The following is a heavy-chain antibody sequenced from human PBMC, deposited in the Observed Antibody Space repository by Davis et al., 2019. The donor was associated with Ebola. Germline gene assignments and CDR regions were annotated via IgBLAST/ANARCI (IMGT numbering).Heavy chain of an antibody. V-gene: IGHV3-30*18. D-gene: IGHD2-15*01. CDR3: AKDLWDFGVVAAGY. CDR2: ISYDGSNK. CDR1: GFSFSEFA. Sequence: GGSLRLSCAASGFSFSEFAMHWVRQAPGKGLDWVAVISYDGSNKYYADSVKGRFTISRDNSKNTLYLQMNSLIAEDTAVYYCAKDLWDFGVVAAGYWGQGTLVTVSS. J-gene: IGHJ4*02.